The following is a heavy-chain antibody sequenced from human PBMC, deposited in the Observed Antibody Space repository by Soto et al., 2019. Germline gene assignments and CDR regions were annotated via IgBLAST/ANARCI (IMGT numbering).Heavy chain of an antibody. J-gene: IGHJ4*02. CDR1: GYTLTSYG. CDR2: ISTYNSDT. CDR3: AREYCSGGSGYGGDY. D-gene: IGHD2-15*01. V-gene: IGHV1-18*01. Sequence: QVQLVQSGAAVKEPGASVKVSCKASGYTLTSYGISWVRQAPGQGLEWMGWISTYNSDTKYAHKFQDRVTMTTDTSTSTAYMELRSLRSDDTAVYYCAREYCSGGSGYGGDYWGQGTLVTVSS.